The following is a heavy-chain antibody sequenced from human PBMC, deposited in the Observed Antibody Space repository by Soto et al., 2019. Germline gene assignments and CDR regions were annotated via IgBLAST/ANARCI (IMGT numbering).Heavy chain of an antibody. CDR3: ARDWPLYSRHYYYAMDV. J-gene: IGHJ6*02. Sequence: QVHLVQSGAEVKKPGSAVKVSCKAYGGTFSSSAYGWVRQARGQGLEWMGGFIPMLHKSKYAQQVLGRITITADESSSTVYMELSSLTSDDTAVYYCARDWPLYSRHYYYAMDVWGQGTTVTVSS. CDR2: FIPMLHKS. CDR1: GGTFSSSA. V-gene: IGHV1-69*12. D-gene: IGHD4-4*01.